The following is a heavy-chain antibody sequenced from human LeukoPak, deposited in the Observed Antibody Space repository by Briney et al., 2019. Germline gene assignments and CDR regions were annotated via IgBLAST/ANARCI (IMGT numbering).Heavy chain of an antibody. D-gene: IGHD3-10*01. CDR3: ARRGPYYYGSGSFKMIWFDP. J-gene: IGHJ5*02. CDR2: MNPNSGNT. V-gene: IGHV1-8*01. Sequence: GASVKVSCKASGYTFTSYDINWVRQATGQGLERMGWMNPNSGNTGYAQKFQGRVTMTRNTSISTAYMELSSLRSEDTAVYYCARRGPYYYGSGSFKMIWFDPWGQGTLVTVSS. CDR1: GYTFTSYD.